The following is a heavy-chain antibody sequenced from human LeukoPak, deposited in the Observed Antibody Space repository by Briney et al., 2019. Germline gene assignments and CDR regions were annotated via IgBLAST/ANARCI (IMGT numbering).Heavy chain of an antibody. J-gene: IGHJ4*02. CDR2: ISGSGGST. CDR3: AKLAPVDTAMVNYFDY. V-gene: IGHV3-23*01. D-gene: IGHD5-18*01. Sequence: GGSLRLSCAASGFTFSSYAMSWVRQAPGKGLKWVSAISGSGGSTYYADSVKGRFTISRDNSKNTLYLQMNSLRAEDTAVYYCAKLAPVDTAMVNYFDYWGQGTLVTVSS. CDR1: GFTFSSYA.